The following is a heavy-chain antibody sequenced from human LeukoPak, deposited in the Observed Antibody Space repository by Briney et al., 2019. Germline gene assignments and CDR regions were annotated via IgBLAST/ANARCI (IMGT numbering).Heavy chain of an antibody. V-gene: IGHV3-23*05. J-gene: IGHJ4*02. CDR2: ISRSGNYT. Sequence: GGSLRLSCAASGFTFTSYAMTWVRQAPGKGLESVSAISRSGNYTYYADSVRGRFTISRDNSKNTLYLQLSSLRAEDTAVYYCAKLPTSAGDYVYTDYWGQGTLVTVSS. CDR3: AKLPTSAGDYVYTDY. D-gene: IGHD3-16*01. CDR1: GFTFTSYA.